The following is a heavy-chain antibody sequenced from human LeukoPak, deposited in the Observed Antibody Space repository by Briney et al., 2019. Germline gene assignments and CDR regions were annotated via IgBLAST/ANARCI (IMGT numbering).Heavy chain of an antibody. V-gene: IGHV3-23*01. J-gene: IGHJ4*02. D-gene: IGHD6-13*01. CDR1: GFTFSSYV. Sequence: SGGSLRLSCAASGFTFSSYVMSWIRQAPGEGLEWVSAVIGSYTYYADSVKGRFTISRDNSKNTLFLEMNSLTAGDTAVYYCAKGSSSSRPYYFDSRGLGTLVIVSS. CDR2: VIGSYT. CDR3: AKGSSSSRPYYFDS.